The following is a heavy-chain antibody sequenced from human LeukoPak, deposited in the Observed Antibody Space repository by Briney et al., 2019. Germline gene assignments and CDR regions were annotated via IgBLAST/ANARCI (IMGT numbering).Heavy chain of an antibody. CDR2: LRYDGNNK. D-gene: IGHD2/OR15-2a*01. J-gene: IGHJ4*02. CDR1: GFTFSNFG. V-gene: IGHV3-30*02. CDR3: AKDSATYSCDY. Sequence: GGSLRLSCAVSGFTFSNFGMSWVRQAPGKGLEWVAFLRYDGNNKYYADSVKGRFTISRDTSKNTLYLQMNSLRAEDTAVYYCAKDSATYSCDYWGQGTLVTVSS.